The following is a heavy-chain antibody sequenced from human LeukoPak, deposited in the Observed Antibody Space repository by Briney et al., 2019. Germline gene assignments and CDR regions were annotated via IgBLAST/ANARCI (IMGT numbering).Heavy chain of an antibody. CDR2: ISGSGGST. Sequence: PGGSLRLSCAASGFTFSSYAVSWVRQAPGKGLEWVSAISGSGGSTYYADSVKGRFTISRDNSKNTLYLQMNSLRAEDTAVYYCAKVNLGYCSSTSCLGFDYWGQGTLVTVSS. CDR1: GFTFSSYA. D-gene: IGHD2-2*01. J-gene: IGHJ4*02. V-gene: IGHV3-23*01. CDR3: AKVNLGYCSSTSCLGFDY.